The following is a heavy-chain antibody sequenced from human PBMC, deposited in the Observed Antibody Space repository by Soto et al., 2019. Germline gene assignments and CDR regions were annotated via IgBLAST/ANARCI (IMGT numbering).Heavy chain of an antibody. CDR3: ARRVDCSGGSCYADY. Sequence: QVQLVQSGAEVKEPGASVKVSCKASGYTFTNYGITWVRQAPGQGLEWMGWINADNGNTNFAQKVQGRVTMTTDTSTSTAYMELRSLKYDDTAMYFCARRVDCSGGSCYADYWGQGTLVSVSS. D-gene: IGHD2-15*01. J-gene: IGHJ4*02. V-gene: IGHV1-18*01. CDR1: GYTFTNYG. CDR2: INADNGNT.